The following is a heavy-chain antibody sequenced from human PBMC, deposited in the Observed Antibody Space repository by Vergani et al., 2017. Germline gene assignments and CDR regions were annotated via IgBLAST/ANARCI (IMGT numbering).Heavy chain of an antibody. D-gene: IGHD2-21*02. CDR3: ARSSTRIVDSIVVVTAPYYFDD. CDR2: IYYSGST. V-gene: IGHV4-30-4*08. J-gene: IGHJ4*02. CDR1: GGSISSDDYY. Sequence: QVQLQESGPGLVKPSQTLSLTCTVSGGSISSDDYYWCWIRQPPGKGLEWIGYIYYSGSTYYNPSLKSRVTLSVDTSKNQFSLKLSSVTAADTAVYFCARSSTRIVDSIVVVTAPYYFDDWSQGTLVTVSS.